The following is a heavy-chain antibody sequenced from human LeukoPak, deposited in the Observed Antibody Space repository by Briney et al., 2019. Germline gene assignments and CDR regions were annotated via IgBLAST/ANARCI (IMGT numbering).Heavy chain of an antibody. CDR3: ARSGSMVRGAIPDGMDV. D-gene: IGHD3-10*01. J-gene: IGHJ6*04. V-gene: IGHV4-30-4*01. CDR1: GGSISSGDYY. Sequence: SQTLSLTCTVSGGSISSGDYYWSWIRQPPGKGLEWIGYIYYSGSTYYNPSLKSRVTISVDTSKNQFSLKLSSVTAADTAVYYCARSGSMVRGAIPDGMDVWGKGTTVTVSS. CDR2: IYYSGST.